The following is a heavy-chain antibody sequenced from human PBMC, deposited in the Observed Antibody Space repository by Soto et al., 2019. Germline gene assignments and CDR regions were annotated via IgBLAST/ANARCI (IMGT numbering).Heavy chain of an antibody. V-gene: IGHV1-18*01. J-gene: IGHJ4*02. D-gene: IGHD2-15*01. Sequence: ASVKVSCKASGYTFTSYGISWVRQAPGQGLEWMGWISGYNGKTNYAQKVQGRVTITRDTSASTAYMELSSLRSEDTAVYYCARGPGGPDGPGDYWGQGTLVTVSS. CDR1: GYTFTSYG. CDR3: ARGPGGPDGPGDY. CDR2: ISGYNGKT.